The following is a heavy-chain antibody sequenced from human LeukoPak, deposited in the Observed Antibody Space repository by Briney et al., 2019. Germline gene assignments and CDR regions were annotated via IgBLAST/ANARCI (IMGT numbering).Heavy chain of an antibody. Sequence: ASVKASCKASGYTFTGYYMHWVRQAPGQGLEWMGWINPNSGGTNYAQKFQGRVTMTRDTSISTAYMELSRLRSDDTAVYYCARDTTMVRGVITFNFDYWGQGTLVTVSS. CDR1: GYTFTGYY. D-gene: IGHD3-10*01. CDR2: INPNSGGT. J-gene: IGHJ4*02. V-gene: IGHV1-2*02. CDR3: ARDTTMVRGVITFNFDY.